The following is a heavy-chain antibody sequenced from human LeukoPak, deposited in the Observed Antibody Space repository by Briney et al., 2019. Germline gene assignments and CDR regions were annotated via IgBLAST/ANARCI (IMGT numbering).Heavy chain of an antibody. D-gene: IGHD6-13*01. CDR3: ARHPIAAAGRHLDY. J-gene: IGHJ4*02. V-gene: IGHV1-8*01. CDR2: MNPNSGNT. CDR1: GYTFTSYD. Sequence: ASVKVSCKASGYTFTSYDINWVRQATGQGLEWMGWMNPNSGNTGYAQKFQGRVTMTRNTSISTAYMELSSLRSEDTAVYYCARHPIAAAGRHLDYWGQGTLVTVSS.